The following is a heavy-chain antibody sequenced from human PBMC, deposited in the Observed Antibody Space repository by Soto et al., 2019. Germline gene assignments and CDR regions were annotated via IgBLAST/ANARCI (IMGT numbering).Heavy chain of an antibody. J-gene: IGHJ4*02. CDR1: GFTFSSYA. D-gene: IGHD3-3*01. CDR3: AKEYYDFWSGFTYY. Sequence: GGSLRLSCAASGFTFSSYAMTWVRQAPGKGLEWVAVISYDGSNKYYADSVKGRFTFSRDNSKNTLYLQMNSLRAEDTAVYYCAKEYYDFWSGFTYYWGQGTLVTVSS. V-gene: IGHV3-30*18. CDR2: ISYDGSNK.